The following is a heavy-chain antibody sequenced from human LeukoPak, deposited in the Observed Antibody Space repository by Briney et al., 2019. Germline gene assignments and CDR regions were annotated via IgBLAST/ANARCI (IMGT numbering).Heavy chain of an antibody. Sequence: GGSLRLSRAASGFTFTSYAMNWVRQAPGKGLEWVSVIYSGGSTYYADSVKGRFTFSRDNSKNTLYLQMNSLRAEDTAVYYCARPGPDAFDIWGQGTMVTVSS. CDR1: GFTFTSYA. J-gene: IGHJ3*02. CDR3: ARPGPDAFDI. V-gene: IGHV3-66*04. CDR2: IYSGGST.